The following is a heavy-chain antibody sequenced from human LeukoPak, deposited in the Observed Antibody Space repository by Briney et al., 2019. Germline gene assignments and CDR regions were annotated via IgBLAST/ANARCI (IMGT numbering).Heavy chain of an antibody. CDR3: ARAISYHFEY. Sequence: GGSLRLSCAASRFSFSSYGMHWVRLAPGKGLEWVGLIWFDGSEKYYAESVKGRFTISRDNSKNTVYLQVNSLRAEDTVVYHCARAISYHFEYRGPGTLVNVS. J-gene: IGHJ4*02. CDR1: RFSFSSYG. D-gene: IGHD5-12*01. V-gene: IGHV3-33*01. CDR2: IWFDGSEK.